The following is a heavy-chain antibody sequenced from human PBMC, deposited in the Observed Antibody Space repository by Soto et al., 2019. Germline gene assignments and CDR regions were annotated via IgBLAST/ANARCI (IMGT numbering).Heavy chain of an antibody. V-gene: IGHV1-69*01. Sequence: QVQLVQSGAEVKKPGSSVKVSCKASGGTFSSYAISWVRQAHGQGLEWMGGIIPIFGTANYAQKFQGRVTITADESTSTAYMELSSLRSEDTAVYYCARDLAGGSGWYPHFDYWGQGTLVTVSS. CDR2: IIPIFGTA. J-gene: IGHJ4*02. D-gene: IGHD6-19*01. CDR1: GGTFSSYA. CDR3: ARDLAGGSGWYPHFDY.